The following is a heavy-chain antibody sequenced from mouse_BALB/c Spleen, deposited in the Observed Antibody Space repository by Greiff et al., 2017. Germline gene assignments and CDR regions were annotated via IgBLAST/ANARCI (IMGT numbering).Heavy chain of an antibody. CDR2: IWAGGST. Sequence: VKLVESGPGLVAPSQSLSITCTVSGFSLTSYGVHWVRQPPGKGLEWLGVIWAGGSTNYNSALMSRLSISKDNSKSQVFLKMNSLQTDDTAMYYCAREIYYYGSSYGYFDVWGAGTTVTVSS. V-gene: IGHV2-9*02. CDR3: AREIYYYGSSYGYFDV. D-gene: IGHD1-1*01. J-gene: IGHJ1*01. CDR1: GFSLTSYG.